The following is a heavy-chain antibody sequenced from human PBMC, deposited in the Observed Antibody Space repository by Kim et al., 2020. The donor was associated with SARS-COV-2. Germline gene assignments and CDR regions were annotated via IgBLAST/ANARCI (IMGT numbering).Heavy chain of an antibody. J-gene: IGHJ3*02. CDR2: IDTGGVT. D-gene: IGHD2-8*02. V-gene: IGHV3-13*01. CDR3: TREAGPYCTGGTCDAFGI. CDR1: GFSFSAHD. Sequence: GGSLRLSCAASGFSFSAHDMHWVRQVTGGRLEWVSAIDTGGVTFYAGSVKGRFTISRDNARNSVYLQMSSLGAGDTAVYYCTREAGPYCTGGTCDAFGIWGQGTMVTVSS.